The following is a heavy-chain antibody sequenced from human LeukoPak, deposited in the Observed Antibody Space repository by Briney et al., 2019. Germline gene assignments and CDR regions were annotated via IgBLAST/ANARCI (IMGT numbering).Heavy chain of an antibody. CDR2: IYTTGNT. D-gene: IGHD6-13*01. Sequence: SETLSLTCTVSGGSISTFYWSWIRQPAGKGLEWIGHIYTTGNTYYNPSLKSRVTISVDTSKNEFSLKLSSVTAADTAVYYCARAYHSSWYLNWFDPWGQGTLVTVSS. J-gene: IGHJ5*02. V-gene: IGHV4-4*07. CDR3: ARAYHSSWYLNWFDP. CDR1: GGSISTFY.